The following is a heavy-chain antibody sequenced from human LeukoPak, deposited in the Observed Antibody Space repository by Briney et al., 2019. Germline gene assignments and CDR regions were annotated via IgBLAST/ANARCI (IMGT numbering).Heavy chain of an antibody. CDR3: AKNSGHLGYYYMDV. CDR1: GFTFDDYG. J-gene: IGHJ6*03. Sequence: GGSLRLSCAASGFTFDDYGMSWVRQAPGKGLEWVSGISGSGGSTYYADSVKGRFTISRDNSKNTLYLQMNSLRAEDTAVYYCAKNSGHLGYYYMDVWGKGTTVTVSS. CDR2: ISGSGGST. V-gene: IGHV3-23*01.